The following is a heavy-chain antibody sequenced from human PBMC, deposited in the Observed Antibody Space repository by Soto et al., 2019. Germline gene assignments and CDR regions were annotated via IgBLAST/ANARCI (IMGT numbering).Heavy chain of an antibody. D-gene: IGHD3-16*01. V-gene: IGHV2-5*02. Sequence: QITLKESGPTLVKPTQTLTLTCTFSGFSLSTSKVGVGWIRQPPGKALEWLALIYRDDDKYYSPSLKSRLTITKDTSKNQVVLTMTNVGAVDTGTYYCAHKGGIDYDYWGQGTLVTVSS. CDR2: IYRDDDK. CDR3: AHKGGIDYDY. CDR1: GFSLSTSKVG. J-gene: IGHJ4*02.